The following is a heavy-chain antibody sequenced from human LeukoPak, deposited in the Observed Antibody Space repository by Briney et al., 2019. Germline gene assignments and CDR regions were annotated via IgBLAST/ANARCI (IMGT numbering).Heavy chain of an antibody. CDR1: GFTFSSYA. CDR3: AKDDESRYCSSTSCPDIFDY. D-gene: IGHD2-2*01. Sequence: GGSLRLSCAASGFTFSSYAMSWVRQAPGKGLEWVSAISGSGGSTYYADSVKGRFTISRDNSKNTPYLQMNSLRAEDTAVYYCAKDDESRYCSSTSCPDIFDYWGQGTLVTVSS. V-gene: IGHV3-23*01. J-gene: IGHJ4*02. CDR2: ISGSGGST.